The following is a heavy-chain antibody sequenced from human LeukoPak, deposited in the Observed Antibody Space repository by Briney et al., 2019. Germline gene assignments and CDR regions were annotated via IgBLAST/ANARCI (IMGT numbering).Heavy chain of an antibody. J-gene: IGHJ4*02. CDR1: GGSISSYY. D-gene: IGHD3-10*01. V-gene: IGHV3-11*04. CDR3: AALYYGSGTY. CDR2: INSGGSIV. Sequence: LSLTCTVSGGSISSYYWSWIRQPAGKGLEWISYINSGGSIVYYADSVKGRFTISRDNAKNSLYLQMDSLRAEDTAVYYCAALYYGSGTYWGQGTLVTVSS.